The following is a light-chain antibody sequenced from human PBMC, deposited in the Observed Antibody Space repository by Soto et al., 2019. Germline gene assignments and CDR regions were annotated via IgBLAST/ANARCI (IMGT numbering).Light chain of an antibody. V-gene: IGLV2-14*01. CDR1: SSDVGAFNY. CDR3: SSYTTTATWV. J-gene: IGLJ3*02. CDR2: EVS. Sequence: QSVLTQPASVSGSPGQSITISCTGTSSDVGAFNYVSWYQHHPGNAPKLMIFEVSYRPSGVSNRFSASKSGNTASLTISGLQAEDEANYYCSSYTTTATWVFGGGTKLTVL.